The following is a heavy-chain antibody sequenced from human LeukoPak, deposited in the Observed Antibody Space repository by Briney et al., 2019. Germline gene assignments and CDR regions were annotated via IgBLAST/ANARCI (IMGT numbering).Heavy chain of an antibody. CDR1: GYTFTSYD. CDR2: MNPNSGNT. CDR3: ASWAGDYYGSGSYYQNDAFDI. J-gene: IGHJ3*02. V-gene: IGHV1-8*01. D-gene: IGHD3-10*01. Sequence: ASVKVSCKASGYTFTSYDINWVRQATGQGLEWMGWMNPNSGNTGYAQKFQGRVTMTRNTSISTAYMELSSLRSEDTAVYYCASWAGDYYGSGSYYQNDAFDIWGQGTMVTVSS.